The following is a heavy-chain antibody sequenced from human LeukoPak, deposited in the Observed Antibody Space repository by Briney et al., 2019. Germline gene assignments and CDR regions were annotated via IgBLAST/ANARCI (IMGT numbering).Heavy chain of an antibody. J-gene: IGHJ4*02. Sequence: GGSLRHSCAASGFTFSSYGMHWVRQAPGKGLECVAFMRYDENNKYYADSVKGRFTISRDNSKNTLYLQMNSLRAEDTAVYYCAKDPMTTVTTTAYWGQGTLVTVSS. CDR2: MRYDENNK. CDR3: AKDPMTTVTTTAY. D-gene: IGHD4-17*01. CDR1: GFTFSSYG. V-gene: IGHV3-30*02.